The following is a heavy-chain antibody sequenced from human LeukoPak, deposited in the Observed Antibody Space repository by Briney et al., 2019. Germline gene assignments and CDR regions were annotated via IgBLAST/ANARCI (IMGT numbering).Heavy chain of an antibody. CDR2: IYYSGST. J-gene: IGHJ5*02. Sequence: PSETLSLTCTVSGGSISSSSYYWGWIRQPPGKGLEWIGSIYYSGSTYYNPSLKSRVTISVDTSKNQFSLKLSSVTAADTVVYYCATDRGYNWNDQRFDPWGQGTLVTVSS. CDR3: ATDRGYNWNDQRFDP. D-gene: IGHD1-1*01. V-gene: IGHV4-39*07. CDR1: GGSISSSSYY.